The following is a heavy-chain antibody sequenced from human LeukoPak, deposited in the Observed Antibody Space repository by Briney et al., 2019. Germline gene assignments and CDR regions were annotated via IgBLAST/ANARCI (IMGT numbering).Heavy chain of an antibody. D-gene: IGHD3-10*01. CDR3: ARDHYYGSGSSYKDY. J-gene: IGHJ4*02. CDR2: ISSSSSTI. V-gene: IGHV3-48*01. CDR1: GFTFSNYN. Sequence: PGGSLRLSCAASGFTFSNYNMNWVRQAPGKVLELVAYISSSSSTIYYADSVKGRLTISRDNAKNSLYLQMNSLRAEDTAVYYCARDHYYGSGSSYKDYWGQGSLVTVSS.